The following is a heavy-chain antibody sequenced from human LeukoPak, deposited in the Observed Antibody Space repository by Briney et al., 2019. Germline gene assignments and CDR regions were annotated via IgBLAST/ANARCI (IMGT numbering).Heavy chain of an antibody. V-gene: IGHV4-39*07. J-gene: IGHJ5*02. Sequence: SETLSLTCTVSGGSISSSSYYWGWIRQPPGKGLEWIGSIYYSGSTYYNPSLKSRVTISVDTSKNQFSLKLSSVTAADTAVYYCARDRSGWRGNWFDPWGQGTLVTVSS. D-gene: IGHD6-19*01. CDR3: ARDRSGWRGNWFDP. CDR1: GGSISSSSYY. CDR2: IYYSGST.